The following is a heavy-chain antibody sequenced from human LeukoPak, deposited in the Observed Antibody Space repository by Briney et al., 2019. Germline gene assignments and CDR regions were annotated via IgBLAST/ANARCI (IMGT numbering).Heavy chain of an antibody. CDR1: GFASSSYA. CDR3: AKGYTYYYDSSGYSPNFDY. CDR2: TRGSGGST. V-gene: IGHV3-23*01. D-gene: IGHD3-22*01. J-gene: IGHJ4*02. Sequence: GGSLRLSCAASGFASSSYAMSWVRQAPGKGLQWVSGTRGSGGSTYYADSVKGRFTISRDNSKNTLYLQMNSLRAEDTAVYYCAKGYTYYYDSSGYSPNFDYWGQGTLVTVSS.